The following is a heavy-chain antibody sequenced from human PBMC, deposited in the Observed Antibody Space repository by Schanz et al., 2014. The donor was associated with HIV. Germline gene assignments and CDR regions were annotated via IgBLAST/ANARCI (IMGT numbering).Heavy chain of an antibody. CDR2: IRSKGYGGTP. J-gene: IGHJ6*02. CDR3: RGYRFYYGVDF. D-gene: IGHD5-18*01. CDR1: GFTFNSYG. Sequence: VQLVESGGGVVQPGRSLRLSCAASGFTFNSYGMHWVRQAPGKGLEWVGFIRSKGYGGTPDYAASVKGRFTISRDDSKNSVYLQMNSLNIEDTAVYYCRGYRFYYGVDFWGQGTTVTVS. V-gene: IGHV3-49*04.